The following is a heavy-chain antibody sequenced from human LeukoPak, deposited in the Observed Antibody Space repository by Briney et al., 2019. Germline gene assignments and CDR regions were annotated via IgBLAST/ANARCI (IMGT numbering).Heavy chain of an antibody. J-gene: IGHJ1*01. D-gene: IGHD3-10*01. V-gene: IGHV4-34*01. CDR3: ARGRPGTMVRGVNPPLQH. Sequence: SETLSLTCAVYGGSFSGYYWSWIRQPPGKGLKWIGEINHSGSTNYNPSLKSRVTISVDTSKNQFSLKLSSVTAADTAVYYCARGRPGTMVRGVNPPLQHWGQGTLVTVSS. CDR1: GGSFSGYY. CDR2: INHSGST.